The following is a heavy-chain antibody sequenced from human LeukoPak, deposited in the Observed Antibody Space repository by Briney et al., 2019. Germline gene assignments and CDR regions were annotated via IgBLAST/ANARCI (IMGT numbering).Heavy chain of an antibody. D-gene: IGHD5-18*01. CDR3: ARGLRGYSYGVDY. CDR1: GFTFSSYS. J-gene: IGHJ4*02. Sequence: GGSLRLSCAASGFTFSSYSMNWVRQAPGKGLEWVSSISGSSSYIYYADSVKGRFTISRDNAKNSLYLQMNSLRAEDTAVYYCARGLRGYSYGVDYWGQGTLVTVSS. CDR2: ISGSSSYI. V-gene: IGHV3-21*01.